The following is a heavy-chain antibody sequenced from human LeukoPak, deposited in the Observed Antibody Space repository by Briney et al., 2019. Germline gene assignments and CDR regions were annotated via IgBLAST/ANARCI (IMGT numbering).Heavy chain of an antibody. Sequence: GGSLRLSCAASVFNFNSYAMHWVRRAPGKGLAWVASTSYDGTNKQYADSVKGRFTISRDKSKNTLYLQMNSLRSEDTAMYYCASQSPQGTGWYGMGYWGQGTLVTVSS. CDR2: TSYDGTNK. J-gene: IGHJ4*02. D-gene: IGHD6-19*01. CDR1: VFNFNSYA. V-gene: IGHV3-30*04. CDR3: ASQSPQGTGWYGMGY.